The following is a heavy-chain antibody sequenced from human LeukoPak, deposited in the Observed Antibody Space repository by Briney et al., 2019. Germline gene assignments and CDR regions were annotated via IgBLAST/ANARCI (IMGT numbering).Heavy chain of an antibody. V-gene: IGHV4-59*01. CDR3: ARSNGAISAAEDY. J-gene: IGHJ4*02. CDR1: GGSINNYY. D-gene: IGHD6-13*01. CDR2: IHYSGTT. Sequence: PSETLSLTCTVSGGSINNYYWSWIRRPPGKGLEWIGYIHYSGTTNYNPSLKSRLTMSVDTSKNQFSPKLSSVTAADTAVYYCARSNGAISAAEDYWGQGTLVTVSS.